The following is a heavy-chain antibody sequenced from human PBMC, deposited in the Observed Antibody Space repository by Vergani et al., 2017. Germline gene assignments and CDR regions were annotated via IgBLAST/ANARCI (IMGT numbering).Heavy chain of an antibody. D-gene: IGHD6-13*01. V-gene: IGHV3-23*01. J-gene: IGHJ4*02. CDR3: AKSAFWIAAGAANFDY. CDR2: ISGRGGST. CDR1: GFTFSSYA. Sequence: EVQLLESGGGLVQPGGSLRLSCAASGFTFSSYAMSWVRQAPGKGLEWVSAISGRGGSTYYADSVKGRFTISRDNSKNTLYMQMYSLRAEDTAVYYCAKSAFWIAAGAANFDYWGQGPLVTVSS.